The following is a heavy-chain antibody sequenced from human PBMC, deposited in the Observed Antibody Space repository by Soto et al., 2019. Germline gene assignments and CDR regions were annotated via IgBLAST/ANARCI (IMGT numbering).Heavy chain of an antibody. Sequence: QVQLQESGPGLVKPSQTLSLTCTISGGSINSGGYYWSWIRQHPGKGLEWIGYISYSGSTYYNPSLKSRVTISVATSKNQLSLKRSSVTAADTAVYYCATSDYDSSGYYGGFDYWGQGTLVTVSS. J-gene: IGHJ4*02. CDR1: GGSINSGGYY. CDR3: ATSDYDSSGYYGGFDY. V-gene: IGHV4-31*03. D-gene: IGHD3-22*01. CDR2: ISYSGST.